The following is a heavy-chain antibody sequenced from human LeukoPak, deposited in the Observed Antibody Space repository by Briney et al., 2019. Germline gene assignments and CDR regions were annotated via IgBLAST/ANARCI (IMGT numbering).Heavy chain of an antibody. CDR1: GFTVSSNY. V-gene: IGHV3-21*01. J-gene: IGHJ4*02. D-gene: IGHD3-10*01. Sequence: GGSLRLSCAASGFTVSSNYMSWVRQAPGKALEWVSSISSSSSYIYYADSLKGRFTISRDNAKNSMYLQMNSLRAEDTALYYCARSASVPGAFYFDYWGQGTLVTVPS. CDR3: ARSASVPGAFYFDY. CDR2: ISSSSSYI.